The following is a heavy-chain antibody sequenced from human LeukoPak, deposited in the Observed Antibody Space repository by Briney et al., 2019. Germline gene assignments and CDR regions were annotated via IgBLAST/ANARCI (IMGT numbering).Heavy chain of an antibody. CDR1: GGPVSSGSYY. J-gene: IGHJ6*02. D-gene: IGHD2-21*02. V-gene: IGHV4-61*01. CDR2: IYYSGST. Sequence: SETLSLTCTVSGGPVSSGSYYWSWIRQPPGKGLEWIGYIYYSGSTNYNPSLKSRVTISVDTSKNQFSLKLSSVTAADTAVYYCASGSWVVTPMDVWGQGTTVTVSS. CDR3: ASGSWVVTPMDV.